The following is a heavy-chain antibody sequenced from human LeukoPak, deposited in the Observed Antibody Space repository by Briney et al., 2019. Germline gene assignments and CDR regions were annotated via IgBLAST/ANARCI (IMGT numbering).Heavy chain of an antibody. J-gene: IGHJ4*02. CDR3: ARARLLRYFDWLYDY. D-gene: IGHD3-9*01. CDR1: GGSISSSSYY. V-gene: IGHV4-61*01. Sequence: SETLSLTCTVSGGSISSSSYYWSWIRQPPGKGLKWIGYIYYSGSTNYNPSLKSRVTISVGTSKNQFSLKLSSVTAADTVVYYCARARLLRYFDWLYDYWGQGTLVTVSS. CDR2: IYYSGST.